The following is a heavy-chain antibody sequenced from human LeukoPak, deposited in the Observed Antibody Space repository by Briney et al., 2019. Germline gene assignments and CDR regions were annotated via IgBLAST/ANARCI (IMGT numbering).Heavy chain of an antibody. CDR3: GRRGGATNSPSGRFDY. D-gene: IGHD1-26*01. CDR1: GGSFSGYY. V-gene: IGHV4-34*01. J-gene: IGHJ4*02. Sequence: SETLSLTCAVYGGSFSGYYWSWIRQPPGKGLEWIGEINHSGSTNYNPSLKSRVTISVDTSKNQFSLKLSSVTAADTAVYYCGRRGGATNSPSGRFDYWGQGTLVTVSS. CDR2: INHSGST.